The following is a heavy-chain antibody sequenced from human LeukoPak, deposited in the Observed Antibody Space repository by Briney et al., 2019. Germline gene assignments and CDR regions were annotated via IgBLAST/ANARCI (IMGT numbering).Heavy chain of an antibody. CDR2: IRWKSGSI. Sequence: RRSLRHSRAASGLPLDEYVKHRVRPAPRKGLEWVSGIRWKSGSIDNADSVKGRFTISRDNAKNSLYLQMNSLRAEDAALYYCAKDMGHIVATMAFDYWGQGTLVTVSS. V-gene: IGHV3-9*01. J-gene: IGHJ4*02. D-gene: IGHD5-12*01. CDR1: GLPLDEYV. CDR3: AKDMGHIVATMAFDY.